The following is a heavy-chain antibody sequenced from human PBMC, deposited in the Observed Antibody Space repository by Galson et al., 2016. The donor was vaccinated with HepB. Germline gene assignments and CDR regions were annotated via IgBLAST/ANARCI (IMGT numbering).Heavy chain of an antibody. J-gene: IGHJ4*02. V-gene: IGHV2-5*01. CDR1: GFSLTTSGVG. CDR3: AHRPDRDYFDF. CDR2: IYWNDDK. Sequence: PALVKPTQTLTLTCTFSGFSLTTSGVGVGWVRQPPGQALEWLALIYWNDDKRYRPSLKTKVSITKDTSGNQVVLTLTNMDPVDTGTYYCAHRPDRDYFDFWGQGTLVTVSS.